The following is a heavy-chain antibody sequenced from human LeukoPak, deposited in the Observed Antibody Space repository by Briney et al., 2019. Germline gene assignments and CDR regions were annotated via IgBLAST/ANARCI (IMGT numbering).Heavy chain of an antibody. CDR2: ISSSSSTI. D-gene: IGHD6-19*01. J-gene: IGHJ4*02. CDR3: ARGPIAVAAD. CDR1: GFTFSSYS. Sequence: GESLKISCAASGFTFSSYSMNWVRQAPGKGLEWVSYISSSSSTIYYADSVKGRFTISRDNAKNSLYLQMNSLRAEDTAVYYCARGPIAVAADWGQGTLVTVSS. V-gene: IGHV3-48*01.